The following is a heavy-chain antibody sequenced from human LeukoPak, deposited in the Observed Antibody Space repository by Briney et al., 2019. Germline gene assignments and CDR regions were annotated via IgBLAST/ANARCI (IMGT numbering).Heavy chain of an antibody. Sequence: GSLRLSCAASGFTFSSYEMSWVRQAPGKGLEWVSYISSSGGTIYYADSVKGRFTISRDNAKNSLYLQMNSLRAEDTAVYYCARAVLYYYYGMDVWGQGTPVTVSS. CDR1: GFTFSSYE. CDR3: ARAVLYYYYGMDV. V-gene: IGHV3-48*03. CDR2: ISSSGGTI. J-gene: IGHJ6*02.